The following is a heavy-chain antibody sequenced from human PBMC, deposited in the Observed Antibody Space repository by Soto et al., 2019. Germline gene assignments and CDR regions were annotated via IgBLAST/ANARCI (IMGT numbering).Heavy chain of an antibody. Sequence: EVQLVESGGDLVQPGASLRLSCAASGFTFSTHWMSWVRQAPGKGLEWVANIKEDGSESYYADSVKGRFTISRDNAKNSLYLQMNGLRVEDTALYYCAKDVRWGQGTLVTVSS. CDR1: GFTFSTHW. CDR3: AKDVR. CDR2: IKEDGSES. J-gene: IGHJ4*02. V-gene: IGHV3-7*05.